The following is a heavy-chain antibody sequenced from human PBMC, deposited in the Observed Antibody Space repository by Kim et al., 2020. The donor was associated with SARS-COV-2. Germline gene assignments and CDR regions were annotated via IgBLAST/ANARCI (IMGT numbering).Heavy chain of an antibody. CDR3: TRFRGTGWYVDY. V-gene: IGHV3-49*03. J-gene: IGHJ4*02. CDR2: IRSKTYGGTA. D-gene: IGHD6-19*01. Sequence: GGSLRLSCTASGFTFGDYGVNWFRQAPGKGLEWVGFIRSKTYGGTAEFAASVEGRFTISRDDSKSIAYLQMNSLETEDTAVYYCTRFRGTGWYVDYWGQGTLVTVSS. CDR1: GFTFGDYG.